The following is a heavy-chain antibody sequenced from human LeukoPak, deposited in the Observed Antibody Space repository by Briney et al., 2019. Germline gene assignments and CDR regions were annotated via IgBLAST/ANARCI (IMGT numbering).Heavy chain of an antibody. J-gene: IGHJ5*02. D-gene: IGHD4-17*01. CDR3: ARGASGVYTVTTSWFDP. CDR2: INPNSGGT. Sequence: ASVKVSCKASGYTFTGYYMHWVRQAPGQGLEWMGWINPNSGGTNYAQKFQRRVTMTRDTSISTAYMELSRLRSDDTAVYYCARGASGVYTVTTSWFDPWGQGTLVTVSS. V-gene: IGHV1-2*02. CDR1: GYTFTGYY.